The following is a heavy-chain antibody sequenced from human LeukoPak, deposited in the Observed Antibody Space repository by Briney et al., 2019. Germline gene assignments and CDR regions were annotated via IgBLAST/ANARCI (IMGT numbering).Heavy chain of an antibody. D-gene: IGHD3-9*01. V-gene: IGHV1-46*01. J-gene: IGHJ3*02. CDR1: GYTFTSYY. Sequence: ASVKVSCKASGYTFTSYYMHWVRQAPGQGLEWMGIINPSGGSTSYAQKFQGRVTMTRDMSTSTVYLELSSLRSEDTAVYYCARDDYAILTGYYAFDIWGQGTMVTVAS. CDR2: INPSGGST. CDR3: ARDDYAILTGYYAFDI.